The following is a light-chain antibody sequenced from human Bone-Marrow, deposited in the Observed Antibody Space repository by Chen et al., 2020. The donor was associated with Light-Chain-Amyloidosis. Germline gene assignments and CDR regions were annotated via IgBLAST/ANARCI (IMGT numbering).Light chain of an antibody. J-gene: IGLJ3*02. V-gene: IGLV3-21*02. Sequence: SYVLTQPSSVSVAPGQTATIACGGNNIGSTSVHWYQQTSGQAPLLVVHDDSDRPSGIPERLSGSNSGNTATLTISRVEAGDEADYYCQVWDRSSDRPVFGGGTKLTVL. CDR2: DDS. CDR3: QVWDRSSDRPV. CDR1: NIGSTS.